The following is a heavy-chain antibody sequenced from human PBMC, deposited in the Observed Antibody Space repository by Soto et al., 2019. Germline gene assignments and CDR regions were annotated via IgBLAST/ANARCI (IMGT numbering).Heavy chain of an antibody. D-gene: IGHD1-26*01. J-gene: IGHJ5*02. CDR3: ARLRWETENNWFDP. V-gene: IGHV4-30-4*01. Sequence: LSLTCTVSGDSISSVDHYWSWIRQPPGKGLEWMGYIYHSGSTHYNPSLNSLLTISIDTSTNRFSLNLTSVTAADTAVYFCARLRWETENNWFDPWGQGALVTVSS. CDR2: IYHSGST. CDR1: GDSISSVDHY.